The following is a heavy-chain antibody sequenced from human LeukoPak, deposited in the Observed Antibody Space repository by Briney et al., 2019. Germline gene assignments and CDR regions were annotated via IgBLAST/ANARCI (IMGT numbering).Heavy chain of an antibody. J-gene: IGHJ4*02. CDR3: AKAPNYDILTGYQY. CDR1: GFTFSSYW. V-gene: IGHV3-7*03. Sequence: GGSLRLSCAASGFTFSSYWMSWVRQAPGKGLEWVANIKQDGSEKYYVDSVKGRFTISRDNAKNSLYLQMNSLRAEDTALYYCAKAPNYDILTGYQYWGQGTLVTVSS. CDR2: IKQDGSEK. D-gene: IGHD3-9*01.